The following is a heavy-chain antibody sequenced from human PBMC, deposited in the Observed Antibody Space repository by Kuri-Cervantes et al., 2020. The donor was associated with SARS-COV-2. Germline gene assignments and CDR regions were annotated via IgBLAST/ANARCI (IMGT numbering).Heavy chain of an antibody. CDR1: GFTFSSYA. CDR3: ARSYVRYSSGYYMDV. J-gene: IGHJ6*03. Sequence: GGSLRLSCAASGFTFSSYAMHWVRQAPGKGLEWVAVISYDGSNKYYADSVKGRFTISRDNSKNTLYLQMNSLRAEDTAVYHCARSYVRYSSGYYMDVWGKGTTVTVSS. D-gene: IGHD6-19*01. V-gene: IGHV3-30-3*01. CDR2: ISYDGSNK.